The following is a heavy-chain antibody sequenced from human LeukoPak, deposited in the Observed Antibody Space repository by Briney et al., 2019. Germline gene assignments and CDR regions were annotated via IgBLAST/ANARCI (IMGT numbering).Heavy chain of an antibody. CDR2: IYYSGST. Sequence: PSETLSLTCTVSGGSISSYYWSWIRQPPGKGLEWIGYIYYSGSTYYNPSLKSRVTISVDTSKNQFSLKLSSVTAADTAVYYCARDLYSYGHFDYWGQGTLVTVSS. CDR3: ARDLYSYGHFDY. D-gene: IGHD5-18*01. V-gene: IGHV4-59*12. J-gene: IGHJ4*02. CDR1: GGSISSYY.